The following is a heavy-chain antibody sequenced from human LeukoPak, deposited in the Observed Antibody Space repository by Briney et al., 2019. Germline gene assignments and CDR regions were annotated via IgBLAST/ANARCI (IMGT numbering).Heavy chain of an antibody. J-gene: IGHJ4*02. CDR1: GFTFSDYY. D-gene: IGHD3-10*01. Sequence: PGGSLRLSCAASGFTFSDYYMTWIRQAPGKGLEWVSYISSSGTTIYYADSVKGRFTISRDNAKNSLYLQMSSLRAEDTAVYYCARDHYGSGYGSTFDYWGQGTLVTVSS. V-gene: IGHV3-11*01. CDR3: ARDHYGSGYGSTFDY. CDR2: ISSSGTTI.